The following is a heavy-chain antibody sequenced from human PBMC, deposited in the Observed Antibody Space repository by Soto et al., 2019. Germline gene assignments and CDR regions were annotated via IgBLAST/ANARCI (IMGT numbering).Heavy chain of an antibody. D-gene: IGHD3-22*01. CDR1: GFTFNNSA. Sequence: GGSLRLSCAASGFTFNNSAMIWVRQAPGKGLEWVSFISVSGAGTHYADFVKGRFSMSRDNSKNTLFLQMNSLRAEDTAVYYCVRLYYYDPPGAFDIWGQGTMVTVSS. V-gene: IGHV3-23*01. CDR3: VRLYYYDPPGAFDI. CDR2: ISVSGAGT. J-gene: IGHJ3*02.